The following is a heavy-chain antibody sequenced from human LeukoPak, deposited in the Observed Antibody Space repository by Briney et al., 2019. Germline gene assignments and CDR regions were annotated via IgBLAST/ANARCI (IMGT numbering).Heavy chain of an antibody. Sequence: PSETLSLTCTVSGGSISIYYWSWIRQPPGKGLEWIGEINHSGSTNYNPSLKSRVTISVDTSKNQFSLKLSSVTAADTAVYYCARPNYDFWSGYSRRYWFDPWGQGTLVTVSS. CDR3: ARPNYDFWSGYSRRYWFDP. CDR1: GGSISIYY. CDR2: INHSGST. D-gene: IGHD3-3*01. V-gene: IGHV4-34*01. J-gene: IGHJ5*02.